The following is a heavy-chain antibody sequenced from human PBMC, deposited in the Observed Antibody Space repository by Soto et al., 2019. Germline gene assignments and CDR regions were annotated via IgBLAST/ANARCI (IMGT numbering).Heavy chain of an antibody. CDR1: GVIVSSSY. J-gene: IGHJ4*02. V-gene: IGHV3-53*05. Sequence: DVQLVETGGGLIQPGGSLRLSCAASGVIVSSSYMSWVRQAPGKGLEWVSVLYSDGRTYYADSVKGRFTTSSDNSKNTLSLQMSSLRAEDGGVYYSARCTGWSGQCYFDCWGQGTVVTVSS. D-gene: IGHD6-19*01. CDR2: LYSDGRT. CDR3: ARCTGWSGQCYFDC.